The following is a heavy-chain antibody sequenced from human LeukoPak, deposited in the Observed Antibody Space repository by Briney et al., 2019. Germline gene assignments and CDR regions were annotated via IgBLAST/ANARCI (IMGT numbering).Heavy chain of an antibody. Sequence: GASVKVSCKASGYIFTNYGVSWVRQAPGQGLEWIGWISAYNGKTKYGERFQGRVTMTTDTSTSTGYMELRSLTSDDTAVYYCARDLTAIAGVPGDYFDHWGQGTLVTVSS. J-gene: IGHJ4*02. CDR1: GYIFTNYG. V-gene: IGHV1-18*01. D-gene: IGHD6-13*01. CDR3: ARDLTAIAGVPGDYFDH. CDR2: ISAYNGKT.